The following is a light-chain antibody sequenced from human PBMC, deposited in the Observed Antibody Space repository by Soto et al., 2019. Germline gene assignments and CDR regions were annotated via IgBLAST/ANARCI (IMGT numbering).Light chain of an antibody. Sequence: SPATLSVSPGETASLSCRASQSAGNFLAWYQQKPGQAPRLLIYYISTRATGIPARFSGSGSGTEFTLTINSLQSEDSAVYYCQQHNQWPITFGQGTRLEI. CDR1: QSAGNF. CDR2: YIS. V-gene: IGKV3D-15*01. CDR3: QQHNQWPIT. J-gene: IGKJ5*01.